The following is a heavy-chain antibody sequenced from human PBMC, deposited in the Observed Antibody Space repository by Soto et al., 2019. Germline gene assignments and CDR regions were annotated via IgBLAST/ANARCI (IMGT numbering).Heavy chain of an antibody. D-gene: IGHD3-10*01. J-gene: IGHJ4*02. CDR1: G. CDR3: VGGQYYFDY. V-gene: IGHV3-30*03. Sequence: GMDWVREGPDKGLEWVAIISYDGSDKYYADSVKGRFTISRDNSKNTLYLQMNSLRPEDTALYYCVGGQYYFDYRGQGTLVIVSS. CDR2: ISYDGSDK.